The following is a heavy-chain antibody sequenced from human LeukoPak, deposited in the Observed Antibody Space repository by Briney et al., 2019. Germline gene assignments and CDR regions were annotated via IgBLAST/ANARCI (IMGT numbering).Heavy chain of an antibody. D-gene: IGHD3-22*01. V-gene: IGHV3-30-3*01. J-gene: IGHJ3*02. CDR2: ISYDGTNK. Sequence: GGSLRLSCAASGFTFSNYAMHWVRKAPGKGLEWVAVISYDGTNKYYADSVKGRFTISRDNSKNTMYLQMNSLRAEDTAMYYCARAPMSYDSSGFGGAFDIWGQGTMVTVSS. CDR3: ARAPMSYDSSGFGGAFDI. CDR1: GFTFSNYA.